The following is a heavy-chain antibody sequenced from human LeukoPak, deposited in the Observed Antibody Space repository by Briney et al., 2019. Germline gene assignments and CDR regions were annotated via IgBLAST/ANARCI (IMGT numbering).Heavy chain of an antibody. CDR1: GYTFTSYD. CDR3: ARDTSSGWYQYYYYYIDV. V-gene: IGHV1-8*01. Sequence: ASVKVSCKASGYTFTSYDINWVRQATGQGLEWMEWMNPNSGNTGYAQKLQGRVTMTRNTSISTAYMELRSLRSDDTAVYYCARDTSSGWYQYYYYYIDVWGNGTTVTVSS. D-gene: IGHD6-19*01. J-gene: IGHJ6*03. CDR2: MNPNSGNT.